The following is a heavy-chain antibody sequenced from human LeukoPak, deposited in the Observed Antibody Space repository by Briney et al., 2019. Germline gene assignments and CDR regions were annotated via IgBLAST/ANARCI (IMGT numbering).Heavy chain of an antibody. Sequence: PGGSLRLSCAASGFTFTSYGISWVRQAPGQGLEWMGWISAYNGNTNYAQKLQGRVTMTTDTSTSTAYMELRSLRSDDTAVYYCARDCVTLIAVAGTCDYWGQGTLVTVSS. CDR2: ISAYNGNT. D-gene: IGHD6-19*01. CDR3: ARDCVTLIAVAGTCDY. J-gene: IGHJ4*02. V-gene: IGHV1-18*01. CDR1: GFTFTSYG.